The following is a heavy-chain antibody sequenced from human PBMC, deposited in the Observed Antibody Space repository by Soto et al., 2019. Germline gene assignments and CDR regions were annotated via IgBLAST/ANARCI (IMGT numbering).Heavy chain of an antibody. J-gene: IGHJ6*02. Sequence: KPSETLSLTCTTSGGSVSSGSYYWSWIRQPPGKGLEWIGYIYYSGSTNYNPSLKSRVTISVDTSKNQFSLKLSSVTAADTAVYYCARDSLTTVTHYYYYGMDVWGQGTTVTVSS. CDR2: IYYSGST. D-gene: IGHD4-4*01. CDR3: ARDSLTTVTHYYYYGMDV. V-gene: IGHV4-61*01. CDR1: GGSVSSGSYY.